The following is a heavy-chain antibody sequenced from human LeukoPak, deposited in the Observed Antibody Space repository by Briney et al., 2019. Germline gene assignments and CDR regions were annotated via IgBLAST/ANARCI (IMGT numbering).Heavy chain of an antibody. J-gene: IGHJ6*03. CDR1: GFTFSSYA. V-gene: IGHV3-23*01. CDR3: TDFWSGYYYYYYYMDV. Sequence: HPGGSLRLSCAASGFTFSSYAMSWVRQAPGKGLEWVSAISGSGGSTYYADSVKGRFTISRDNSKNTLYLQMNSLRAEDTAVYYCTDFWSGYYYYYYYMDVWGKGTTVTVSS. CDR2: ISGSGGST. D-gene: IGHD3-3*01.